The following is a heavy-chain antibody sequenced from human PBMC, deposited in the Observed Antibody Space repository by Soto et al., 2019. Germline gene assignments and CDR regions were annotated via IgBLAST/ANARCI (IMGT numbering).Heavy chain of an antibody. J-gene: IGHJ6*02. CDR3: ASSGYFQGAGMDV. CDR1: GGSISSGGYY. D-gene: IGHD3-22*01. Sequence: TLSLTCTVSGGSISSGGYYWSWIRQHPGKGLEWIGYIYYSGSTYYNPSLKSRVTISVDTSKNQFSLKLSSVTAADTAVYYCASSGYFQGAGMDVWGQGTTVTVSS. V-gene: IGHV4-30-4*08. CDR2: IYYSGST.